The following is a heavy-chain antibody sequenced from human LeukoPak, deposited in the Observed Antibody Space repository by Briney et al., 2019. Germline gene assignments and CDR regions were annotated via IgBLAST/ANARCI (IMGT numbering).Heavy chain of an antibody. CDR1: GFTFSSYG. J-gene: IGHJ4*02. D-gene: IGHD6-13*01. Sequence: GGSLRLSCAASGFTFSSYGMHWVRQAPGKGLEWVAVIWYDGSNKYHADSVKGRFTISRDNSKNTLYLQMNSLRAEDTAVYYCAREQLVRTWSFDYWGQGTLVTVSS. V-gene: IGHV3-33*01. CDR2: IWYDGSNK. CDR3: AREQLVRTWSFDY.